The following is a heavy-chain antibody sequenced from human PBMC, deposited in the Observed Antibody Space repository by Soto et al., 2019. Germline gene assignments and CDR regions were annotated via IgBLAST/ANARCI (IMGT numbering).Heavy chain of an antibody. CDR3: ARSITMDSDAFDI. CDR2: IYPGDSDT. CDR1: GYSFTSYW. V-gene: IGHV5-51*01. J-gene: IGHJ3*02. Sequence: EVQLVQSGAEVKKPGESLKISCKGSGYSFTSYWLGWVRQMPGKGLEWMGIIYPGDSDTRYSPSFQGQVTISADKSISTAYLQWSSLKDSDTAMYYCARSITMDSDAFDIWGQGTMVTVSS. D-gene: IGHD3-10*01.